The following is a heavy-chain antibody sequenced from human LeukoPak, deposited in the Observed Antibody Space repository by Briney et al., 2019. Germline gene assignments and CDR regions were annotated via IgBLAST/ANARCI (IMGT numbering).Heavy chain of an antibody. CDR2: ISWDGGST. D-gene: IGHD5-18*01. V-gene: IGHV3-43*01. J-gene: IGHJ4*02. CDR1: GFTFDDYT. CDR3: AKDIGDTAMGSFDY. Sequence: GGSLRLSCAASGFTFDDYTMHWVRQAPGKGLEWVSLISWDGGSTYADSVKGRFTISRDNSKNSLYLQMNSLRTEDTALYYCAKDIGDTAMGSFDYWGQGPLVTVSS.